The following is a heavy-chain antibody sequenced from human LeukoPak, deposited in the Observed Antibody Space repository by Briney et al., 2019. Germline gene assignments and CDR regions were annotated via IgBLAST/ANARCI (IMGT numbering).Heavy chain of an antibody. CDR2: INHSGST. CDR1: GGSFGGYY. D-gene: IGHD4-17*01. Sequence: SETLSLTCAVYGGSFGGYYWSWIRQPPGKGLEWIGEINHSGSTNYNPSLKSRVTISVDTSKNQFSLKLSSVTAADTAVYYCARPITVTTAGYGYWGQGTLVTVSS. CDR3: ARPITVTTAGYGY. J-gene: IGHJ4*02. V-gene: IGHV4-34*01.